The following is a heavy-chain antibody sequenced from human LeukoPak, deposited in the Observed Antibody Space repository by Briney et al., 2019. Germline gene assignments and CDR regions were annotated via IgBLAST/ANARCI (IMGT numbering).Heavy chain of an antibody. CDR1: GFTFSSYA. CDR3: ARDNGGYATTNTFDY. CDR2: ISYDGSNK. D-gene: IGHD2-2*01. J-gene: IGHJ4*02. Sequence: GGSLRLSCAASGFTFSSYAMHWVRQAPGKGLEWVAVISYDGSNKYYADSVKGRFTISRDNSTNTLYLQMNSLRAEDTAVYYCARDNGGYATTNTFDYWGQGTLVTVSS. V-gene: IGHV3-30*04.